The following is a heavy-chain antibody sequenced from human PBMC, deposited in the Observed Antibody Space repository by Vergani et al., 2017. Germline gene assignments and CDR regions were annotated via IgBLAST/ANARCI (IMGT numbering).Heavy chain of an antibody. CDR2: IYYSGSS. CDR1: GDSIRSGDYY. Sequence: QVQLQESGPGLVKPSQTLSLTCTVPGDSIRSGDYYWSWIRQHPGKGLEWIGYIYYSGSSRDNPSLEGRVTMSLDTSKNQFSLKLNSVTAADTAVYYCARDPAYSDSIFDYWGQGTLVTVSS. J-gene: IGHJ4*02. CDR3: ARDPAYSDSIFDY. V-gene: IGHV4-31*03. D-gene: IGHD4-11*01.